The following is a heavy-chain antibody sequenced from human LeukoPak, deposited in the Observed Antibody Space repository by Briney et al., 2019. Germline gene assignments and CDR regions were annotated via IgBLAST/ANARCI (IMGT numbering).Heavy chain of an antibody. CDR1: AYPFSIYG. CDR2: INPNSGNT. J-gene: IGHJ4*02. Sequence: ASVKVSCKASAYPFSIYGISWVRQAPGQGLEWMGWINPNSGNTGYAQKFQGRVTITRNTSISTAYMELSSLRSEDTAVYYCARGGLVRWFTYWGQGTLVTVSS. V-gene: IGHV1-8*03. CDR3: ARGGLVRWFTY. D-gene: IGHD4-23*01.